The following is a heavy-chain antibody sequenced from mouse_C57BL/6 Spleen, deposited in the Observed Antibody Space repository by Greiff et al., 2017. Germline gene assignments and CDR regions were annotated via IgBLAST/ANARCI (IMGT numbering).Heavy chain of an antibody. Sequence: QVQLQQSGAELVRPGTSVKVSCKASGYAFTNYLIEWVKQRPGQGLEWIGVINPGSGGTNYNEKFKGKATLPADKSSSTAYMQLSSLISEDSAVYFCARGEDYYGSRYFDYWGQGTTLTVSS. J-gene: IGHJ2*01. CDR1: GYAFTNYL. V-gene: IGHV1-54*01. CDR3: ARGEDYYGSRYFDY. CDR2: INPGSGGT. D-gene: IGHD1-1*01.